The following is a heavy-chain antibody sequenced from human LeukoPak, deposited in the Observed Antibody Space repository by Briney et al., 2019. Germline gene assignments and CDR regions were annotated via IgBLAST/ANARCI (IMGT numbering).Heavy chain of an antibody. CDR1: VFTFRSYW. CDR3: ARGYSGTYRVDY. Sequence: PGGSLRLSRAASVFTFRSYWMHSVPEAPGTGLVWVSRINRDGSSTSYADSVKGRFTISRDNAKNTLYLQMNRLRGEDTAVYYCARGYSGTYRVDYWGQGTLVTVSS. D-gene: IGHD1-26*01. J-gene: IGHJ4*02. V-gene: IGHV3-74*01. CDR2: INRDGSST.